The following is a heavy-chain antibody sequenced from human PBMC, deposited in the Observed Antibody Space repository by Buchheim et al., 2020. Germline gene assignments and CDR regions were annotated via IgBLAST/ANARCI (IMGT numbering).Heavy chain of an antibody. CDR1: GGSISGYF. CDR2: IYYSGST. D-gene: IGHD3-3*01. CDR3: ARVAGNYDFWSGYMGYYYGMDV. Sequence: QVQLQESGPGLVKPSETLSLSCTVSGGSISGYFGSWIRQPPGKGLEWIGYIYYSGSTNYNPSLKSRVTISVDTSKNQFSLKLSSVTAADTAVYYCARVAGNYDFWSGYMGYYYGMDVWGQGTT. J-gene: IGHJ6*02. V-gene: IGHV4-59*01.